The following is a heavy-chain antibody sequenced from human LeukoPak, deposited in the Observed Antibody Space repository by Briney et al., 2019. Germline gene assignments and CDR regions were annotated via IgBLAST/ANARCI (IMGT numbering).Heavy chain of an antibody. J-gene: IGHJ4*02. CDR3: AKGDDILTGYLSYFDY. D-gene: IGHD3-9*01. CDR1: GFTFRTYA. V-gene: IGHV3-23*01. CDR2: ISGSGDNT. Sequence: GGSLRLSCAASGFTFRTYAMNWVRQAPGKGLEWVSGISGSGDNTYYADSVKGRFTISRDNSKNTLYLQMNGLRAEDTAVYYSAKGDDILTGYLSYFDYWGQGTLVTVSS.